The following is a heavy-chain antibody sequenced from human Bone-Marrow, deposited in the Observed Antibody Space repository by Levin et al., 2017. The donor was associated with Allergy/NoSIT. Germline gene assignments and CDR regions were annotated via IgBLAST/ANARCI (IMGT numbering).Heavy chain of an antibody. J-gene: IGHJ5*02. CDR1: GFSFSNAW. D-gene: IGHD6-19*01. CDR2: IKSKTDGGTT. V-gene: IGHV3-15*01. CDR3: TTVRGWSPFDP. Sequence: GESLKISCAASGFSFSNAWMSWVRQAPGKGLEWVGRIKSKTDGGTTDYAAPVKGRFTISRDDSKNTLYLQMNSLKTEDTAVYYCTTVRGWSPFDPWGQGTLVTVSS.